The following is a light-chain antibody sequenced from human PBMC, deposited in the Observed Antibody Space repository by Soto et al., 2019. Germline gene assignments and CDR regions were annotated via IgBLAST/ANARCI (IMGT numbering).Light chain of an antibody. CDR1: QSIGNW. CDR3: QQGNSFTLT. CDR2: DVS. V-gene: IGKV1-5*01. J-gene: IGKJ4*01. Sequence: DVQLTQAPSTLSASVGDRVTITCRASQSIGNWLAWYQQKPGKAPNLLIYDVSTLENGVPSRFSGSASETDFTLTITSLQPEDAATYYCQQGNSFTLTFGGGTRVDI.